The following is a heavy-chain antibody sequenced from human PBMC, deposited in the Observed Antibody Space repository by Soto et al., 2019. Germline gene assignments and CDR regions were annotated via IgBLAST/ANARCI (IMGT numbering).Heavy chain of an antibody. V-gene: IGHV3-23*01. CDR3: AKGPGVLIWFGYAFDI. D-gene: IGHD3-10*01. Sequence: GGSLRLSCAASGFTFSSYAMSWVRQAPGKGLEWVSAISGSGGSTYYADSVKGRFTISRDNSKNTLYLQMNSLRAEDTAVYYCAKGPGVLIWFGYAFDIWGQGTRVTVSS. J-gene: IGHJ3*02. CDR1: GFTFSSYA. CDR2: ISGSGGST.